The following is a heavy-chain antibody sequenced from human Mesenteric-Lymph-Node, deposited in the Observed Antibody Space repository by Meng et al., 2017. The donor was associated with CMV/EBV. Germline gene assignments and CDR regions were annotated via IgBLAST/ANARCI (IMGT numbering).Heavy chain of an antibody. Sequence: GESLKISCAASGFTFSSYDMHWVRQATGKGLEWVSAIGTAGDTYYPGSVKGRFTISRENAKNSLYLQMNSLRAGDTAVYYCARGIGYSYGSPPYGMDVWGQGTTVTVSS. D-gene: IGHD5-18*01. V-gene: IGHV3-13*01. CDR1: GFTFSSYD. CDR3: ARGIGYSYGSPPYGMDV. J-gene: IGHJ6*02. CDR2: IGTAGDT.